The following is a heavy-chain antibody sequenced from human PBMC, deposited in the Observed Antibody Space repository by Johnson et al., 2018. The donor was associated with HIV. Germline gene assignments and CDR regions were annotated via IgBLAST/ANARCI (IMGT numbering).Heavy chain of an antibody. V-gene: IGHV3-11*04. Sequence: QVQLVESGGGVVQPGGSLRLSCAASGFTVSSNYMSWIRQAPGKGLEWVSYISSSGSTIYYADSVKGRFTISRDNAKNSLYLQMNSLRAEDTAVYYCAREWGIAARRGGAFDIWGQGTMVTVSS. CDR3: AREWGIAARRGGAFDI. CDR1: GFTVSSNY. J-gene: IGHJ3*02. D-gene: IGHD6-6*01. CDR2: ISSSGSTI.